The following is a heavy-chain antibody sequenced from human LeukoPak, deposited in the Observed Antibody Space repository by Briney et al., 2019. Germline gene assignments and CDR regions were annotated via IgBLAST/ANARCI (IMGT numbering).Heavy chain of an antibody. CDR2: IYYSGST. CDR3: ARDSLSVAGPYYFDY. V-gene: IGHV4-59*01. D-gene: IGHD6-19*01. Sequence: SETLSLTCTVSGGSISSYYWSRIRQPPGKGLEWIGYIYYSGSTNYNPSLKSRVTISVDTSKNQFSLKLSSVTAADTAVYYCARDSLSVAGPYYFDYWGQGTLVTVSS. J-gene: IGHJ4*02. CDR1: GGSISSYY.